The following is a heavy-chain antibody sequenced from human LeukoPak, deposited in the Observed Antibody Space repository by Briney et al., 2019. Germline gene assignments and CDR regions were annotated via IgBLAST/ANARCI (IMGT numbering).Heavy chain of an antibody. V-gene: IGHV3-7*01. CDR3: ARGEVLLWFGDPASSYFDY. D-gene: IGHD3-10*01. CDR1: EFTFSSYW. Sequence: GGSLRLSCAASEFTFSSYWMSWVRQAPGKGLEWVANIKQDGSEKYYVDSVKGRFTISRDNAKNSLYLQMNSLRAEDTAVYYCARGEVLLWFGDPASSYFDYWGQGTLVTVSS. J-gene: IGHJ4*02. CDR2: IKQDGSEK.